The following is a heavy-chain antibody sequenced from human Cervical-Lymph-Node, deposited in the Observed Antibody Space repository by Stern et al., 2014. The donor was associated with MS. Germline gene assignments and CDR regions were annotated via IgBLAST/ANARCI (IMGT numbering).Heavy chain of an antibody. V-gene: IGHV3-21*01. D-gene: IGHD3-10*01. J-gene: IGHJ4*02. Sequence: EVQLVESGGGLVTPWGSLSLSCAASGFTFSSYSMNWVRQAPGKGLEWVSSISSSSSYIYYADSVKGRFTISRDNAKNSLYLQMNSLRAEDTAVYYCARDPITMVRGVIYWGQGTLVTVSS. CDR3: ARDPITMVRGVIY. CDR1: GFTFSSYS. CDR2: ISSSSSYI.